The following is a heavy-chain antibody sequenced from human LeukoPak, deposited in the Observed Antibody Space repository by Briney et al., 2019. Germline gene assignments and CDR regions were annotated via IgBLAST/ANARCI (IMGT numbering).Heavy chain of an antibody. CDR1: GGSISSYY. J-gene: IGHJ4*02. V-gene: IGHV4-4*07. D-gene: IGHD2-8*02. CDR2: IYTSGST. CDR3: AREGPDTGGFPFDY. Sequence: PSETLSLTCTVSGGSISSYYWSWIRQPAGKGLEWIGRIYTSGSTNYNPSLKSRVTISVDKSKNQFSLKLSSVTAADTAVYYCAREGPDTGGFPFDYWGQGTLVTVSS.